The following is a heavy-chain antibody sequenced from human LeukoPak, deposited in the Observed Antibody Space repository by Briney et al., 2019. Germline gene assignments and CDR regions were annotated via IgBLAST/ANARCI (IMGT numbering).Heavy chain of an antibody. CDR3: ARSPGGAYYDFWSGYSYYFDY. D-gene: IGHD3-3*01. CDR2: ISSSSSYI. V-gene: IGHV3-21*04. J-gene: IGHJ4*02. Sequence: KPGGSLRLSCAASGFTFSSYSMNWVRQAPGKGLEWVSSISSSSSYIYYADSVKGRFTISRDNAKNSLYLQMNSLRAEDTAVYYCARSPGGAYYDFWSGYSYYFDYWGQGTLVTVSS. CDR1: GFTFSSYS.